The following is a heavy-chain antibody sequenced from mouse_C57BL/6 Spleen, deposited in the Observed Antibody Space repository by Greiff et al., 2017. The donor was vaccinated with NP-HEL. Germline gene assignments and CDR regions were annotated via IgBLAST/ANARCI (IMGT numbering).Heavy chain of an antibody. V-gene: IGHV1-52*01. CDR3: ARGRGYSNYEPARFAY. CDR2: IDPSDSET. CDR1: GYTFTSYW. D-gene: IGHD2-5*01. Sequence: VQLQQPGAELVRPGSSVKLSCKASGYTFTSYWMHWVKQRPIQGLEWIGNIDPSDSETHYNQKFKDKATLTVDKSSSTAYMQLSSLTSEDSAVYYCARGRGYSNYEPARFAYWGQGTLVTVSA. J-gene: IGHJ3*01.